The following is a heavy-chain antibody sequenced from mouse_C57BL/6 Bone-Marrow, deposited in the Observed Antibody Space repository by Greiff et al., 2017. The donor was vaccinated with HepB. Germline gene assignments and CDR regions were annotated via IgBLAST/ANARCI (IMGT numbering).Heavy chain of an antibody. Sequence: QVQLQQSGAELARPGASVKLSCKASGYTFTSYGISWVKQRTGQGLEWIGEIYPRSGNTYYNEKFKGKATLTADKSSRTAYMELRSRTSEDSAVYFCSRGAQATAWFAYCGQGTLVTVSA. V-gene: IGHV1-81*01. CDR2: IYPRSGNT. D-gene: IGHD3-2*02. CDR3: SRGAQATAWFAY. J-gene: IGHJ3*01. CDR1: GYTFTSYG.